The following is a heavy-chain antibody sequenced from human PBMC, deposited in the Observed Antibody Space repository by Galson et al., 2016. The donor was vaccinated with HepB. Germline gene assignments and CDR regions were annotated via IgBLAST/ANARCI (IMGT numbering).Heavy chain of an antibody. CDR1: GFTFSSYA. J-gene: IGHJ2*01. CDR2: ISTAGGYA. V-gene: IGHV3-23*01. Sequence: SLRLSCAASGFTFSSYAMGWLRRAPGKGLECVATISTAGGYAYYADSVKGRFTISRDNSKNTLNLQMNSLRAEDTAVYYCAKIAVTGTWYFDLWGRGALVSVSA. D-gene: IGHD6-19*01. CDR3: AKIAVTGTWYFDL.